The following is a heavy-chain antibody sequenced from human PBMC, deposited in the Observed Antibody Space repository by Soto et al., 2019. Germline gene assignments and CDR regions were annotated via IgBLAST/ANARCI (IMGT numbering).Heavy chain of an antibody. CDR1: GGTFSSYA. D-gene: IGHD2-15*01. V-gene: IGHV1-69*13. J-gene: IGHJ3*02. CDR2: IIPIFGTA. Sequence: GASVKVSCKASGGTFSSYAISWVRQSPGQGLEWMGGIIPIFGTANYAQKFQGRVTITADESTSTAYMELSSLRSEDTAVYYCARGIWRDAFDIWGQGTMVTVSS. CDR3: ARGIWRDAFDI.